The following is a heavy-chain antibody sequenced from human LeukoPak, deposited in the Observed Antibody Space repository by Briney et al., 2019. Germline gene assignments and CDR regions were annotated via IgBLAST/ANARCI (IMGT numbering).Heavy chain of an antibody. V-gene: IGHV4-59*01. Sequence: SETLSLTCTVSGGSISSYYWSWIRQPPGKGLEWIGYIYYSGSTNYNPSLKSRVTMSVDTSKNQFSLKLSSVTAADTAVYYCARTRRIAVAEYYFDYWGQGTLVTVSS. CDR3: ARTRRIAVAEYYFDY. CDR1: GGSISSYY. CDR2: IYYSGST. D-gene: IGHD6-19*01. J-gene: IGHJ4*02.